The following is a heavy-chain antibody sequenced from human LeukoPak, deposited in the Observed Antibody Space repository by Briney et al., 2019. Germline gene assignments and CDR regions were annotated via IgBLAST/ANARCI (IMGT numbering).Heavy chain of an antibody. CDR3: ARVGVGEHFHRYFDL. Sequence: GGSLRLSCAASGFTFSSYWMSWVRQAPGKGLEWVANIKQDGSEKYYVDSVKGRFTISRDNAKNSLYLQMNSLRAEDTAVYYCARVGVGEHFHRYFDLWGRGTLVTVSS. D-gene: IGHD3-3*02. CDR2: IKQDGSEK. CDR1: GFTFSSYW. J-gene: IGHJ2*01. V-gene: IGHV3-7*01.